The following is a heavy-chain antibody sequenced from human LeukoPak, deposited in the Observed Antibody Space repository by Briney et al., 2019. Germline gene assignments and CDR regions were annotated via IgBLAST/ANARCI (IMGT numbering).Heavy chain of an antibody. CDR2: ISGSGGST. J-gene: IGHJ6*02. CDR1: RFTFSSYA. CDR3: AKAKWDISYYGMDV. Sequence: GGSLRLSCAASRFTFSSYAMAWVRQAPGKGLEWVSAISGSGGSTYYADSVKGRFTISRDNSKNTLFLQMNSLRAEDTAVYFCAKAKWDISYYGMDVWGQGTTVTVSS. D-gene: IGHD1-26*01. V-gene: IGHV3-23*01.